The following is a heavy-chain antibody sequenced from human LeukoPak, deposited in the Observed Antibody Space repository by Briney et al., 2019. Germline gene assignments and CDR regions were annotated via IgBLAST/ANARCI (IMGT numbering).Heavy chain of an antibody. J-gene: IGHJ4*02. CDR1: GFTFNTYA. V-gene: IGHV3-23*01. Sequence: GGSLRLSCAASGFTFNTYAISWVRQAPGKGLEWVSAISGGGGNTYYADSVKGRFTISRDNSKNTLYLQMNSLRAEDTAVYYCAKEDYGDYVGAYWGQGTLVTVSS. CDR3: AKEDYGDYVGAY. CDR2: ISGGGGNT. D-gene: IGHD4-17*01.